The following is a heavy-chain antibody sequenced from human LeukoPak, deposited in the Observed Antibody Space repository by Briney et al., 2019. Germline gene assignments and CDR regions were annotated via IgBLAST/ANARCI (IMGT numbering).Heavy chain of an antibody. D-gene: IGHD3-22*01. Sequence: GASVKVSCKASGYTFTSYGISWVRQAPGQGLEWMGWISAYNGNTNYAQKLQSRVTMTTDTSTSTAYMELRSLRSDDTAVYYCARDQGSYYDSSGYYSPPYYFDYWGQGTLVTVSS. V-gene: IGHV1-18*01. J-gene: IGHJ4*02. CDR2: ISAYNGNT. CDR1: GYTFTSYG. CDR3: ARDQGSYYDSSGYYSPPYYFDY.